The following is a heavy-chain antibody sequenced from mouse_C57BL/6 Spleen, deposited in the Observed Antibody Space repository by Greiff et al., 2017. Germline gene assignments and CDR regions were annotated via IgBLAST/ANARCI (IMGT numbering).Heavy chain of an antibody. V-gene: IGHV1-62-2*01. Sequence: QVQLQQSGAELVKPGASVKLSCKASGYTFTEYTIHWVKQRSGQGLEWIGWFYPGSGSIKYNEKFKDKATLNADKSSSTVYMALSRLTSEDSAVYFCARHEVGNYDYDPGGFDVWGTGTTVTVSS. CDR1: GYTFTEYT. CDR2: FYPGSGSI. J-gene: IGHJ1*03. D-gene: IGHD2-4*01. CDR3: ARHEVGNYDYDPGGFDV.